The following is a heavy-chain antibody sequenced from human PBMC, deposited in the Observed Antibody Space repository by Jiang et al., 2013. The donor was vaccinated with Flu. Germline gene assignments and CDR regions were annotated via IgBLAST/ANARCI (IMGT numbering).Heavy chain of an antibody. Sequence: VQLVESGGGLVQPGGSLRLACAASGFTFSRHYMHWVRQAPGKGLVWLSRINSDGSITYYADSVKGRFTISRDNAENTLYLQMNSLRAEDTAVYYCARGAREPQYWGQGTLVHRLL. CDR1: GFTFSRHY. CDR2: INSDGSIT. CDR3: ARGAREPQY. V-gene: IGHV3-74*02. J-gene: IGHJ1*01.